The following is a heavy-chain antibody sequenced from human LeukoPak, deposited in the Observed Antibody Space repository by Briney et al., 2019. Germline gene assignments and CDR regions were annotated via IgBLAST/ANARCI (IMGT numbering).Heavy chain of an antibody. J-gene: IGHJ4*02. Sequence: PGGSLRLSCAASGFTFSTYSMNWVRQAPGKGLEWVSYISSSSSTIYYADSVKGRFTISRDNAKNLLYLQMNSLRAEDTAIYYCAKDGGGWYTSGWYYFDSWGQGTLVTVSS. CDR3: AKDGGGWYTSGWYYFDS. CDR1: GFTFSTYS. D-gene: IGHD6-19*01. V-gene: IGHV3-48*01. CDR2: ISSSSSTI.